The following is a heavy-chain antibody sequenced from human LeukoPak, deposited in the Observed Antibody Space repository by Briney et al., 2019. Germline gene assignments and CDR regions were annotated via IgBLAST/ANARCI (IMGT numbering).Heavy chain of an antibody. V-gene: IGHV4-39*01. CDR2: IYYSGNT. J-gene: IGHJ4*02. D-gene: IGHD3/OR15-3a*01. CDR3: ARQTGSGLFILP. CDR1: GGSISSSNSY. Sequence: SETLSLTCTVSGGSISSSNSYWGWIRQPPGKGLDWIGSIYYSGNTYYNASLKSQVSISIDTSKNQFSLRLTSVTAADTAVYYCARQTGSGLFILPGGQGTLVTVSS.